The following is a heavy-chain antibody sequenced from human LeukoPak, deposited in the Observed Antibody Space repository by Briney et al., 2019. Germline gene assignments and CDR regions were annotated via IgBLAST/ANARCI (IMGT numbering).Heavy chain of an antibody. D-gene: IGHD3-16*01. J-gene: IGHJ4*02. Sequence: SETLSLTCTVSGGSISSYFWSWIRQPPGKGLEWIGYIYNIGSTRYNPSLKSRVAIPIDTSKNQFSLKLSSVTAADTAVYYCARYGLIRGNDYWGQGTLVTVSS. CDR2: IYNIGST. V-gene: IGHV4-59*01. CDR1: GGSISSYF. CDR3: ARYGLIRGNDY.